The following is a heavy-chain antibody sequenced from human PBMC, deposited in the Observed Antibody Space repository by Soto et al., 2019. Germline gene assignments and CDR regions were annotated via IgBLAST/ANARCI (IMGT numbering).Heavy chain of an antibody. Sequence: PWESLTISFECSGYTFSYYWIGWVRHVPGKGLEWVGTIYAGDSDTRYGPSFEGQVTMSVDKSISTAYLHWSSLKASDSAIYYCARQHPLDSSAWYNWGQGTLVTVSS. CDR3: ARQHPLDSSAWYN. CDR2: IYAGDSDT. V-gene: IGHV5-51*01. J-gene: IGHJ4*02. CDR1: GYTFSYYW. D-gene: IGHD6-19*01.